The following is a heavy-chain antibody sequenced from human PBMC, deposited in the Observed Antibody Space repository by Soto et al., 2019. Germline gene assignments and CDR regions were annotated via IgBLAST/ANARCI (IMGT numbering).Heavy chain of an antibody. J-gene: IGHJ5*02. CDR1: GDSVRNQY. Sequence: PSETLSLTCTVSGDSVRNQYWSWIRRPPGRGLEWIGYINNSGSTNYNPSLKSRVTISVDTSKNQFSLKLSSVTAADTAVYYCARGLLGSGYLRRPHGFDPWGQGTLVTVSS. CDR2: INNSGST. V-gene: IGHV4-59*02. D-gene: IGHD5-12*01. CDR3: ARGLLGSGYLRRPHGFDP.